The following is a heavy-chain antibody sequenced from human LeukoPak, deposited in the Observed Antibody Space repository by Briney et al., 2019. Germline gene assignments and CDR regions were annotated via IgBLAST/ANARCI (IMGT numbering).Heavy chain of an antibody. V-gene: IGHV3-73*01. Sequence: GGPLRLSCAASGFTFSGSAMHWVRQASGKGLEWVGRIRSKANSYATAYAASVKGRFTISRDDSKNTAYLQMNSPKTEDTAVYYCTRQGSSGGFPFYYYYYMDVWGKGTTVTVSS. CDR2: IRSKANSYAT. CDR1: GFTFSGSA. J-gene: IGHJ6*03. D-gene: IGHD2-15*01. CDR3: TRQGSSGGFPFYYYYYMDV.